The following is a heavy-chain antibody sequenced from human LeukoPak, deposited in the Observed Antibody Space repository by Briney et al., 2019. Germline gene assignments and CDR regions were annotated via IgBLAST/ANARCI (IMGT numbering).Heavy chain of an antibody. CDR2: IIPIFGTA. CDR1: GGTFSSYA. J-gene: IGHJ3*02. Sequence: ASVKVSCKASGGTFSSYAISWVRQAPGQGLEWMGGIIPIFGTANYAQKFQGRVTITADKSTSTTYMELSSLRSEDTAVYYCARGVRVATTAFDIWGQGTMVTVSS. V-gene: IGHV1-69*06. D-gene: IGHD5-12*01. CDR3: ARGVRVATTAFDI.